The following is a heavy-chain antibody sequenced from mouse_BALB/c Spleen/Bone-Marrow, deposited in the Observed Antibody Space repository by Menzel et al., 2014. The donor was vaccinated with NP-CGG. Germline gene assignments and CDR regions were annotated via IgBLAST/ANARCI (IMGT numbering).Heavy chain of an antibody. D-gene: IGHD2-1*01. CDR3: ASYGNYGWFAY. J-gene: IGHJ3*01. CDR2: IDPYNGGT. CDR1: GYAFTSYN. V-gene: IGHV1S135*01. Sequence: LVESGPELVKPGASVKVSCKASGYAFTSYNMYWVKQSHGKSLEWIGYIDPYNGGTNYYQKFKGKATLTVDKSSSTAYMHLNSLTSEDSVVYYCASYGNYGWFAYWGRGTLVTVSA.